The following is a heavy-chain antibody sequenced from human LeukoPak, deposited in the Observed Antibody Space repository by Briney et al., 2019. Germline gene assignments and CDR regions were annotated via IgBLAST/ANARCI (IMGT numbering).Heavy chain of an antibody. CDR3: KQKTAYEILHAIDY. Sequence: VRSLRLSCEASGFISNNYGMHWVRQAPGKGLEWVAVISYDGSYKYYGDSLKGRFTISRDNSKNTLYLQMTSLRAEDTAVFFFKQKTAYEILHAIDYWGQGTLVAVSS. CDR2: ISYDGSYK. CDR1: GFISNNYG. D-gene: IGHD1-26*01. V-gene: IGHV3-30*03. J-gene: IGHJ4*02.